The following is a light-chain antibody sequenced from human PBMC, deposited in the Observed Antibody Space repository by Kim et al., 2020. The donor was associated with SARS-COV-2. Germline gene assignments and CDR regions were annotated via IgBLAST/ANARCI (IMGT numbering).Light chain of an antibody. J-gene: IGKJ2*01. V-gene: IGKV1-5*03. Sequence: LSASVGDRLTITCRASQTISSSLAWFQQKPGKAPKLLIYKVSTLQSGVPTRFSGSGSGTEFTLTISSLQPDDFATYYCQQYTIYSTFGQGTKLEI. CDR3: QQYTIYST. CDR2: KVS. CDR1: QTISSS.